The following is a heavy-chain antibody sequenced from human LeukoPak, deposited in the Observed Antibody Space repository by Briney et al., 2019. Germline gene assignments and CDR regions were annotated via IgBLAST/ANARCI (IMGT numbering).Heavy chain of an antibody. CDR2: ISGSGGST. D-gene: IGHD3-3*01. J-gene: IGHJ6*02. Sequence: GGSLRLSCAASGFTFSSYGMHWVRQAPGKGLEWVSAISGSGGSTYYADSVKGRFTISRDNSKNTLYLQMNSLRAEDTAVYYCAKDYDFWSGYLQYYYYYGMDVWGQGTTVTVSS. CDR3: AKDYDFWSGYLQYYYYYGMDV. CDR1: GFTFSSYG. V-gene: IGHV3-23*01.